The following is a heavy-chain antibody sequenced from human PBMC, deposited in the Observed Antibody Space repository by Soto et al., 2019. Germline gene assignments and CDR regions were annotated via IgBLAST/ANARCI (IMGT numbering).Heavy chain of an antibody. V-gene: IGHV3-23*01. J-gene: IGHJ6*02. Sequence: GGSLRLSCAASGFTFSSYAMSWVRQAPGRGLEWVSAISGSGGSTYYADSVKGRFTISRDNSKNTLYLQMNSLRAEDTAVYYCAKDTILTGYLGGGYYYGMDVWGQGTTVTVSS. CDR2: ISGSGGST. D-gene: IGHD3-9*01. CDR3: AKDTILTGYLGGGYYYGMDV. CDR1: GFTFSSYA.